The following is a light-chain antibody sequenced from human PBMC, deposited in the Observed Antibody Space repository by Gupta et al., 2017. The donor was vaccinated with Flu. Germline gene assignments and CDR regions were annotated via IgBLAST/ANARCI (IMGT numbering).Light chain of an antibody. V-gene: IGKV3-15*01. J-gene: IGKJ2*01. CDR1: QSVLSD. CDR3: QQEYKWALHT. CDR2: GAS. Sequence: IVITHSPATLSASPGETATLSCRSSQSVLSDLPWYHQKPGQAPRLLIYGASTRGTDIPAGFSGSGSGTELTLSISSRQLEDSAVYYCQQEYKWALHTLGQGTKLEIK.